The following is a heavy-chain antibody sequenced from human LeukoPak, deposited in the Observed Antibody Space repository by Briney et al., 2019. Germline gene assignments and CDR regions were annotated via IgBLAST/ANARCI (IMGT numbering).Heavy chain of an antibody. J-gene: IGHJ4*02. V-gene: IGHV4-4*07. Sequence: SETLSLTCTVSGGSTSSSYWRWIRQAAGKGLECIGRIYASGNTNYNPSLKSRVTMSVDTSKNQISLKLGSVTAADAAMYYCAREGSGWYIDYWGQGTLVTVS. CDR1: GGSTSSSY. D-gene: IGHD6-19*01. CDR2: IYASGNT. CDR3: AREGSGWYIDY.